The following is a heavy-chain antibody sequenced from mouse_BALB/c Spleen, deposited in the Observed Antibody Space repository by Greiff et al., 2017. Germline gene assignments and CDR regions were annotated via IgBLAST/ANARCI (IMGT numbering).Heavy chain of an antibody. J-gene: IGHJ2*01. CDR1: GYTFTSYT. Sequence: VQLQESGAELAIPGASVKMSCKASGYTFTSYTMHWVKQRPGQGLEWIGYINPSSGYTNYNQKFKDKATLTVDKSSSTAYMQLKSLTSEDSAVYYCARNYYRYDPSYFDYWGQGTTLTVSS. D-gene: IGHD2-14*01. CDR3: ARNYYRYDPSYFDY. V-gene: IGHV1-4*01. CDR2: INPSSGYT.